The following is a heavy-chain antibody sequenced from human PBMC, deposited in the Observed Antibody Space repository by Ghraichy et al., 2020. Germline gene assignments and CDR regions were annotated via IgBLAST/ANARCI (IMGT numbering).Heavy chain of an antibody. CDR3: ARAQNWNDVAFDI. D-gene: IGHD1-1*01. CDR1: GFTFSSYW. Sequence: GGSLRLSCAVSGFTFSSYWMHWVRQAPGKGLVWVSRINSDGSSTSYADSVKGRFTISRDNAKNTLYLQMNSLRAEDTAVYYCARAQNWNDVAFDIWGQGTMVTVAS. J-gene: IGHJ3*02. CDR2: INSDGSST. V-gene: IGHV3-74*01.